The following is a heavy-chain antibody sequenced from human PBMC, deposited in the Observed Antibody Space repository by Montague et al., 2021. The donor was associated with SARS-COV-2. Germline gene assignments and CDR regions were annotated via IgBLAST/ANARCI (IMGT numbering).Heavy chain of an antibody. Sequence: SETLSLTCAVSGDSIMTTNWWSWVRQPPGKGLEWIGEIYQSGSTNYNPSLKSRVTMSIDKSKNQFSLELNSVTAADTALYHCVRAGGWDNGPPVWGQGALVIVSS. CDR1: GDSIMTTNW. D-gene: IGHD1-26*01. CDR3: VRAGGWDNGPPV. CDR2: IYQSGST. J-gene: IGHJ4*02. V-gene: IGHV4-4*02.